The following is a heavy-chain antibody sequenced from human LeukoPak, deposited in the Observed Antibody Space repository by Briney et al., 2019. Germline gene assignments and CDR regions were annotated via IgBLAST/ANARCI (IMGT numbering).Heavy chain of an antibody. CDR2: ISGSGGRT. CDR1: GFTFNNYA. J-gene: IGHJ3*02. Sequence: GGSLRLSCAASGFTFNNYAMSWVRQAPGKGLEWVSAISGSGGRTYYADSVKGRFTISRDNSKNTLYLQMNSLRAEDTAVYYCAKSSHAFGAFDIWGQGAPVTVSS. D-gene: IGHD3-16*01. CDR3: AKSSHAFGAFDI. V-gene: IGHV3-23*01.